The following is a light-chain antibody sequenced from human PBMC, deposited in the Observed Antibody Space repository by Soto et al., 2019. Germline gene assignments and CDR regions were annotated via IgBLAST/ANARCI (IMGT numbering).Light chain of an antibody. CDR1: SSDIGAYDY. CDR3: TSYAGDTSLGV. V-gene: IGLV2-8*01. Sequence: QSVLTQPASLSGSPGQSITISCTGTSSDIGAYDYVSWFQQHPGKAPKLMIYEVSKRPSGVPDRFSGSKSGNTASLTVSGLQAEDEADYYCTSYAGDTSLGVLGGGTKVTVL. CDR2: EVS. J-gene: IGLJ3*02.